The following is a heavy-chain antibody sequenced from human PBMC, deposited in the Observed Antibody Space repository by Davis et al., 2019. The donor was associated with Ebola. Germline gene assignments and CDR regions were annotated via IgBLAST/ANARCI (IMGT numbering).Heavy chain of an antibody. CDR3: AKDAHDYDFWSGYSDY. CDR1: GFTVSSNY. Sequence: GGSLRLSCAASGFTVSSNYMSWVRQAPGKGLEWVSVIYSGGSTYYADSVKGRFTISRDNSKNSLYLQMNSLRTEDTALYYCAKDAHDYDFWSGYSDYWGQGTLVTVSS. D-gene: IGHD3-3*01. CDR2: IYSGGST. V-gene: IGHV3-53*05. J-gene: IGHJ4*02.